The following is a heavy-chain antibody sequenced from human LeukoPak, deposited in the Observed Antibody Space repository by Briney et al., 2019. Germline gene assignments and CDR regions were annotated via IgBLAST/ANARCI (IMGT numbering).Heavy chain of an antibody. CDR2: IKSKTDGGTT. Sequence: GGSLRLSCAASGFTFSNAWMSWVRQAPGKGLEWVGRIKSKTDGGTTDYAAPVKGRFTISRDDSKNTLYLQMNSLKTEDTAVYYCTTDWYSSSWYTSDAFDIWGQGTMVTVSS. CDR1: GFTFSNAW. V-gene: IGHV3-15*01. D-gene: IGHD6-13*01. J-gene: IGHJ3*02. CDR3: TTDWYSSSWYTSDAFDI.